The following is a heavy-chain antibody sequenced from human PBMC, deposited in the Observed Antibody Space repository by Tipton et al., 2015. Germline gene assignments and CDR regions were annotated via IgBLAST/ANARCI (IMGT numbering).Heavy chain of an antibody. CDR1: GFTFTNYY. J-gene: IGHJ4*02. Sequence: QVQLVQSGAEEKKPGASVKISCRASGFTFTNYYIYWVRQAPGQGLEWMGVIIPSGGDTTYTQRFQGRVTMTRDTSTSTAYMELSNLRSEDTAVYYCAREAYSSSGLIFDYWGQGTLVTVSS. V-gene: IGHV1-46*01. CDR3: AREAYSSSGLIFDY. D-gene: IGHD6-6*01. CDR2: IIPSGGDT.